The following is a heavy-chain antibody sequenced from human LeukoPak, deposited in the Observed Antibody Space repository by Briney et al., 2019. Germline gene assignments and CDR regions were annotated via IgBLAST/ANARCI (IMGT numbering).Heavy chain of an antibody. D-gene: IGHD2-15*01. CDR3: ARTSPRAATFDY. CDR1: GGPISSYY. V-gene: IGHV4-4*07. Sequence: SQTLSLTCAVSGGPISSYYWSWIRQPAGKGLEWIGRIYTSGTTNYNPSLKSRVTMSVDTSKNQFSLNLNSVTAADTAVYYCARTSPRAATFDYWGQGTLVTVSS. J-gene: IGHJ4*02. CDR2: IYTSGTT.